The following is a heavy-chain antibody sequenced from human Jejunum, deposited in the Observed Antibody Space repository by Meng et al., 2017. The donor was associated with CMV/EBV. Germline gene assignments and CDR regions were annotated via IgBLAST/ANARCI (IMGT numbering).Heavy chain of an antibody. CDR1: GFPFSSYC. CDR2: ISGDSGTI. Sequence: CAASGFPFSSYCMNWVRQAPGQGLEWVSYISGDSGTIYYADSVKGRFTISRDNAKSSLYLQMNTLRAEDAAVYYCARGKDWTYFDYWGQGTLVTVSS. J-gene: IGHJ4*02. CDR3: ARGKDWTYFDY. V-gene: IGHV3-48*04. D-gene: IGHD3/OR15-3a*01.